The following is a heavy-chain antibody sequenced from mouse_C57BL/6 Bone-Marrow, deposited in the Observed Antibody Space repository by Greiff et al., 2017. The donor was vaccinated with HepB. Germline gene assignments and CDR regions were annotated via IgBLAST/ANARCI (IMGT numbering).Heavy chain of an antibody. V-gene: IGHV1-72*01. D-gene: IGHD2-4*01. Sequence: QVQLQQPRAELVKPGASVKQCCKTSGYTFTSYWMHWVKQRPGRGLEWIGRIDPNSGGTKYNEKFKSKATLTVDKPSSTAYMQLSRLTSEDSAVYYCSICYDDYDVVTSYPMGYWSEGTPVIDSP. CDR3: SICYDDYDVVTSYPMGY. CDR1: GYTFTSYW. J-gene: IGHJ4*01. CDR2: IDPNSGGT.